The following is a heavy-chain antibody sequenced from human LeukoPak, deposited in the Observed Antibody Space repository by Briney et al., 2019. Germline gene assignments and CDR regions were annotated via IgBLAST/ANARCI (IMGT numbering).Heavy chain of an antibody. CDR3: ARERVEMATINDY. D-gene: IGHD5-24*01. CDR1: GYTFTGYY. Sequence: ASVKVSCKASGYTFTGYYMHWVRLAPGQGLEWMGRINPNSGGTNYAQKFQGRVTMTRDTSISTAYMELSRLRSDDTAVYYCARERVEMATINDYWGQGTLVTVSS. V-gene: IGHV1-2*06. CDR2: INPNSGGT. J-gene: IGHJ4*02.